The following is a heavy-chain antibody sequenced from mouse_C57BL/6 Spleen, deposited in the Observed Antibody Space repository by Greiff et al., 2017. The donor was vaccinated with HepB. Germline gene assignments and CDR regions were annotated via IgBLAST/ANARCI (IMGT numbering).Heavy chain of an antibody. CDR2: ISYDGSN. Sequence: EVQLQQSGPGLVKPSQSLSLTCSVTGYSITSGYYWNWIRQFPGNKLEWMGYISYDGSNNYNPSLKNRISITRDTSKNQFFLKLNSVTTEDTATYYCARWDYYYYGSSLYYFDYWGQGTTLTVSS. V-gene: IGHV3-6*01. D-gene: IGHD1-1*01. J-gene: IGHJ2*01. CDR1: GYSITSGYY. CDR3: ARWDYYYYGSSLYYFDY.